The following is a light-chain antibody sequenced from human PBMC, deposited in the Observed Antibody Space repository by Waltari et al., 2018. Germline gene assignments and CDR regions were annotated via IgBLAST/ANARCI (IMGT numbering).Light chain of an antibody. J-gene: IGKJ1*01. Sequence: DIVMTQTPLSLPVTLGEPASISCRSSQSLLDSEDGNTYLEWYLQKPGQSPQLLIYEVSNRASGVPDRFSGSGSDTDFTLKISRVEAEDVGVYYCMQALEFPQTFGQGTKVEIK. CDR3: MQALEFPQT. CDR2: EVS. V-gene: IGKV2-40*01. CDR1: QSLLDSEDGNTY.